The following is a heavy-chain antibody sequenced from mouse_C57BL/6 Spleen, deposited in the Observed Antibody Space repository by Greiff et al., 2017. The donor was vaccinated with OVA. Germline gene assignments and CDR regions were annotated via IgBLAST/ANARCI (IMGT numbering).Heavy chain of an antibody. V-gene: IGHV5-4*01. CDR2: ISDGGSYT. D-gene: IGHD2-4*01. CDR1: GFTFSSYA. CDR3: AREGDYEGY. J-gene: IGHJ2*01. Sequence: EVQGVESGGGLVKPGGSLKLSCAASGFTFSSYAMSWVRQTPEKRLEWVATISDGGSYTYYPDNVKGRFTISRDNAKNNLYLQMSHLKSEDTAMYYCAREGDYEGYWGQGTTLTVSS.